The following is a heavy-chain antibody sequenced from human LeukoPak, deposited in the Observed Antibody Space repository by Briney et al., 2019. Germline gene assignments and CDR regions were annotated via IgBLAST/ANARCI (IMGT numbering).Heavy chain of an antibody. J-gene: IGHJ4*02. Sequence: GGSLRLSCAASGFTFSSYGMSWVRQAPGKGLEWVSTITGSGGSTYYADSVKGRFTISRDTSKNTLYLQMNSLRAEDTAVYYCAKVYGSGWYNYFDYWGQGTLVTVSS. V-gene: IGHV3-23*01. D-gene: IGHD6-19*01. CDR1: GFTFSSYG. CDR2: ITGSGGST. CDR3: AKVYGSGWYNYFDY.